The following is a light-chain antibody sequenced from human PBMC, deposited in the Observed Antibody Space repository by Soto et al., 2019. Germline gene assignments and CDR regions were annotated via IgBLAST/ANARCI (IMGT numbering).Light chain of an antibody. V-gene: IGKV1-39*01. CDR1: QSITNY. CDR2: AAS. CDR3: QQSDSYPYT. J-gene: IGKJ2*01. Sequence: DLQMTQSPSSLSLSVGDRVTITCRASQSITNYLNWYQQKPGKAPKLLVYAASSLQSGVPSRFSGNGSGTDFTLTISSLQPEDFASYYCQQSDSYPYTFGQGTKLEIK.